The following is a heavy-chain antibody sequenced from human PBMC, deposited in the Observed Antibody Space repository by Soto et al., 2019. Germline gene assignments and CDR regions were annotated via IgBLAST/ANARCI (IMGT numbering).Heavy chain of an antibody. V-gene: IGHV5-51*01. CDR1: GDSVSNYW. J-gene: IGHJ4*02. CDR2: IFPADSDT. Sequence: GGALKISGRGCGDSVSNYWNGWGGQVAGKGLEWMGNIFPADSDTKYGPSFQGQDTISVDKTISTAYLQWSSLKASDTAMYYCAFPYGDSLFGNYWGQGPLVTVSS. D-gene: IGHD4-17*01. CDR3: AFPYGDSLFGNY.